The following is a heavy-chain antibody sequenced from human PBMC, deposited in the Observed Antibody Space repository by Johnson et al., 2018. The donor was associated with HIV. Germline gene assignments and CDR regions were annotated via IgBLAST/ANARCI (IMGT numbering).Heavy chain of an antibody. CDR2: ISYDGSNK. Sequence: QVQLVESGGGVVQPGRSLRLSCAASGFTFSSYGMHWVRQAPGKGLEWVAVISYDGSNKYYADSVKGRFTISRDNSKNTLYLQLNSLRAEDTAVYYCARDLAMIVVAYAFDIWGQGTMVTVSS. V-gene: IGHV3-33*05. CDR3: ARDLAMIVVAYAFDI. J-gene: IGHJ3*02. D-gene: IGHD3-22*01. CDR1: GFTFSSYG.